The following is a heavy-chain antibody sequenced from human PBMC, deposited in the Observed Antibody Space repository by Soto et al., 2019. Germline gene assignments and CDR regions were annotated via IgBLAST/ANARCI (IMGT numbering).Heavy chain of an antibody. CDR3: AASAPMEIVFDY. D-gene: IGHD5-12*01. J-gene: IGHJ4*02. CDR1: GFTFTSSA. Sequence: ASVKVSCKASGFTFTSSAVQWVRQARGQRLEWIGWIVVGSGNTNYAQKFQERVTITRDMSTSTAYMELSSLRSEDTAVYYCAASAPMEIVFDYWGQGTLVTVSS. V-gene: IGHV1-58*01. CDR2: IVVGSGNT.